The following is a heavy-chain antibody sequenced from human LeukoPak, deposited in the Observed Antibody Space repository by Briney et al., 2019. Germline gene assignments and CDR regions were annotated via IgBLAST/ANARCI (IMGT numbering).Heavy chain of an antibody. Sequence: SETLSLTCTVSGGSISSYYWSWIRQPPGKGLEWVGYIYTSGSTNYNPSLKSRVTISVDTSKNQFSLKLSSVTAADTAVYYCAQLHSFFDPWGQGTLVTVSS. CDR2: IYTSGST. CDR1: GGSISSYY. CDR3: AQLHSFFDP. J-gene: IGHJ5*02. D-gene: IGHD1-26*01. V-gene: IGHV4-4*09.